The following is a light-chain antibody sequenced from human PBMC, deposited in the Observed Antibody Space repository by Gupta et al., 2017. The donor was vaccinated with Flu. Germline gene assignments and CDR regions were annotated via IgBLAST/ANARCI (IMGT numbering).Light chain of an antibody. CDR1: NIGSKD. CDR2: DDS. V-gene: IGLV3-21*02. J-gene: IGLJ2*01. Sequence: SYVLTQPPSVSVAPGETATITCGGNNIGSKDVHWFQQTPGQAPLLVLYDDSDRPSGIPERFSGSNPGNTATLTISRVEAGDEADYYCQVWDGSSDLFGGGTKLTV. CDR3: QVWDGSSDL.